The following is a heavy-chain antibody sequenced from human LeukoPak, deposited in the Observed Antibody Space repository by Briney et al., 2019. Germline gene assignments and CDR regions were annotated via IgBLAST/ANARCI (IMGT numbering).Heavy chain of an antibody. Sequence: GSPLTLSCTACGLTFSSYAVHWVRQSRGRALEWVAFIAYDGSNKYYGHSVKGRFTISRDNSKNTLYLQINSLRAEDTAVYYCARGRGSGVYDYVWGSYRYSYYFDYWGQGTLVTVSS. CDR2: IAYDGSNK. D-gene: IGHD3-16*02. V-gene: IGHV3-30*04. CDR1: GLTFSSYA. CDR3: ARGRGSGVYDYVWGSYRYSYYFDY. J-gene: IGHJ4*02.